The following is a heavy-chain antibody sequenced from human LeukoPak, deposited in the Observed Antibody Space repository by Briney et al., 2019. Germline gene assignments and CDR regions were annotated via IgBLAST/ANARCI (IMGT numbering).Heavy chain of an antibody. V-gene: IGHV4-61*02. CDR2: IYTSGST. CDR1: GGSISSGSYY. CDR3: ARSPGSGSHYYYYYMDV. Sequence: QTSETLSLTCTVSGGSISSGSYYWSWIRQPAGKGLEWIGRIYTSGSTNYNPSLKSRVTISVDTSKNQFSLKLSSVTAADTAVYYCARSPGSGSHYYYYYMDVRGKGTTVTISS. D-gene: IGHD3-10*01. J-gene: IGHJ6*03.